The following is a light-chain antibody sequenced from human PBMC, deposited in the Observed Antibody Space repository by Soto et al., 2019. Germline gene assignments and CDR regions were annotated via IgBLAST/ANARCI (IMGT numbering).Light chain of an antibody. V-gene: IGKV1-9*01. J-gene: IGKJ4*01. CDR2: GTS. CDR3: QQVNSYPLT. Sequence: DIQLTQSPSFLSASVGDRVTITCRASQDISNYLAWYQQKPGKAPKFLIYGTSTLQSGVPSRFSGSGSGTEFTLTISSRQPEDFATYYCQQVNSYPLTFGGGTKVDIK. CDR1: QDISNY.